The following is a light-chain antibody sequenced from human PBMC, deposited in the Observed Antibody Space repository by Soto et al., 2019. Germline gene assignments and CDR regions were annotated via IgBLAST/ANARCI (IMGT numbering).Light chain of an antibody. V-gene: IGKV3-15*01. J-gene: IGKJ5*01. CDR2: YSS. CDR3: QQYNQWPIT. CDR1: ENVNSL. Sequence: EVVWTQSPATLSVSPGERAMVSCRASENVNSLLAWYQQKPGQAPRLLIYYSSTRAPDTPVRISGSGSGTEFALTIGSLQSEDSAVYYCQQYNQWPITFGQGTRLEI.